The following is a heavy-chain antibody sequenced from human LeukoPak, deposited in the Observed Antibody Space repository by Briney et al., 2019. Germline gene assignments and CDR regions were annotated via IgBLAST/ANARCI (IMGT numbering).Heavy chain of an antibody. CDR3: AKRSGPNSGPFDS. J-gene: IGHJ4*02. CDR2: VRKDATER. V-gene: IGHV3-30*02. CDR1: GFIFTEYG. Sequence: GGSLRLSCAASGFIFTEYGMYWVRQAPGKGLEWVAFVRKDATERKYADSVEGRFTISRDDSENTVYLKMNNLRVDDTAVYYCAKRSGPNSGPFDSWGQGTPVIVSS. D-gene: IGHD1-1*01.